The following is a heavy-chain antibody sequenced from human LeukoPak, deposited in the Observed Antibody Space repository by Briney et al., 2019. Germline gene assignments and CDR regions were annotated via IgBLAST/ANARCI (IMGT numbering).Heavy chain of an antibody. CDR1: GFTFSDFH. Sequence: GGSLRLFCVASGFTFSDFHMSWIRQAPGKGLEWVSYISGGSTYLDYADSVEGRFTLSRDNAKNSLYLQMNSLRAEDTAVYYCARDTGRSRYYYGMDVWGKGTTVTVSP. D-gene: IGHD2-8*02. J-gene: IGHJ6*04. V-gene: IGHV3-11*06. CDR2: ISGGSTYL. CDR3: ARDTGRSRYYYGMDV.